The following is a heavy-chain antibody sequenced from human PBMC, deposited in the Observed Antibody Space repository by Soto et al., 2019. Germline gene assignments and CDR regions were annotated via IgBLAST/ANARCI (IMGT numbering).Heavy chain of an antibody. D-gene: IGHD5-12*01. V-gene: IGHV4-59*08. J-gene: IGHJ3*02. Sequence: KSSETLSLTCTVSGGSISSYYWSWIRQPPGKGLEWIGYIYYSGSTNYNPSLKSRVTISVDTSKNQFSLKLSSVTAADTAVYYCARLWGDIVATIYAFDIWGQGTMVTVSS. CDR2: IYYSGST. CDR1: GGSISSYY. CDR3: ARLWGDIVATIYAFDI.